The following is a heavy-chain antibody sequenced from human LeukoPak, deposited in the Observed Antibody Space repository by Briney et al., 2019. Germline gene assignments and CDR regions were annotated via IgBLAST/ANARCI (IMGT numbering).Heavy chain of an antibody. CDR2: INHSGAT. CDR1: GRAFTGYY. CDR3: ATPTRGGIAVTGTFGH. Sequence: SETLSLTCAGSGRAFTGYYWSWIRQPPGKGLEWIGEINHSGATNYNPSLKSRVTISVDTSKNQFSLRLTSVSAADTGVYYCATPTRGGIAVTGTFGHWGQGTQVTVSS. J-gene: IGHJ4*02. D-gene: IGHD6-19*01. V-gene: IGHV4-34*01.